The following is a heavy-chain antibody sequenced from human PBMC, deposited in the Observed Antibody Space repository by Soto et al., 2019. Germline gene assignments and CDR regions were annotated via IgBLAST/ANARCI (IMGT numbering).Heavy chain of an antibody. CDR2: IIPIFGTP. V-gene: IGHV1-69*06. Sequence: SVKVSCKAAGGAFSNHAVSWVRQAPGQGLEWMGGIIPIFGTPMYAQEFTGGVTITADKSMSTVYMELSSLRSEDTAVYYCARGDKGDVYRYGPYPYCYCSMDVWGYGTMVTVYS. J-gene: IGHJ6*03. D-gene: IGHD5-18*01. CDR3: ARGDKGDVYRYGPYPYCYCSMDV. CDR1: GGAFSNHA.